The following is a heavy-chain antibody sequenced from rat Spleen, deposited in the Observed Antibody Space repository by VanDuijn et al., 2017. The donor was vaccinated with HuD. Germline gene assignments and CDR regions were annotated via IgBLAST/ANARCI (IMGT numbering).Heavy chain of an antibody. CDR3: ATPGF. J-gene: IGHJ1*01. CDR1: GFTFSTTW. CDR2: IKAKSNNYVT. V-gene: IGHV6-6*01. Sequence: EVQLVESGGGLVQPGSSLKLSCAASGFTFSTTWMYWYRQFPEKRLEWVARIKAKSNNYVTDYTESVKGRFTISRDDSKSSIYLQMNNLKEEDTAIYYCATPGFWGPGTMVTVSS.